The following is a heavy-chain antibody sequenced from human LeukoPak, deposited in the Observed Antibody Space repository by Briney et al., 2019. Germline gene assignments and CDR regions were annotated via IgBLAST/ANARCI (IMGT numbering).Heavy chain of an antibody. CDR3: ARDPNALDY. CDR2: IRSSGNTL. J-gene: IGHJ4*02. V-gene: IGHV3-48*01. Sequence: GGSLRPSCVASGFTFSSYSMNWVRQAPGRGLEWVSYIRSSGNTLYYADSVQGRFTISRDNARNSLYLQMNSLRAEDTAVYYCARDPNALDYWGQGTLVTVSS. D-gene: IGHD2-2*01. CDR1: GFTFSSYS.